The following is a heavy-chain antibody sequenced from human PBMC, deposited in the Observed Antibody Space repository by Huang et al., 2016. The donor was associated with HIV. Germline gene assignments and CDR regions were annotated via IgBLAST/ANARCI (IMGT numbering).Heavy chain of an antibody. Sequence: QVHLVQSGAEVREPGSSVEVSCTSSACALNSHSSTWARQAPGHGRALVATFVPLFGTPNDAQKFLGRLSVRADESTGAVYMKLALLKSEDTAIYFCARVRRHSGNSGLIDFWGQGTLVTVTP. CDR1: ACALNSHS. D-gene: IGHD6-19*01. J-gene: IGHJ4*02. CDR2: FVPLFGTP. V-gene: IGHV1-69*13. CDR3: ARVRRHSGNSGLIDF.